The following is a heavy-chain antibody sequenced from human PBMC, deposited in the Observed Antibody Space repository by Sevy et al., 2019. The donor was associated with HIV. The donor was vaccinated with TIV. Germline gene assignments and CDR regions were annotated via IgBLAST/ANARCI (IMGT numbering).Heavy chain of an antibody. V-gene: IGHV4-39*01. CDR3: ATPLPSGWYEGTGGYFDL. J-gene: IGHJ2*01. CDR2: LYSTGAT. Sequence: SETLCLTCTISGGSISSSSYYWGWIRQPPGKGLEWMGSLYSTGATSYNPSLESRVTVSADTSRNRFYLKLDSVSAADTAVYYCATPLPSGWYEGTGGYFDLWGRGTLVTVSS. CDR1: GGSISSSSYY. D-gene: IGHD6-19*01.